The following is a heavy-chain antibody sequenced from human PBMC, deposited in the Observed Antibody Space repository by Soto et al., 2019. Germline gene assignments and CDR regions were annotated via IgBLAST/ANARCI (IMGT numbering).Heavy chain of an antibody. D-gene: IGHD5-18*01. V-gene: IGHV4-31*03. CDR2: IYYSGST. CDR1: GGSISSGGYS. Sequence: SETLSLTFTVSGGSISSGGYSWSWIRQHPGKGLEWIGYIYYSGSTYYNPSLKSRVTISVDTSKNQFSLKLSSVTAADTAVYYCARDVGGVDTAMDNWFDPWGQGTLVTVSS. J-gene: IGHJ5*02. CDR3: ARDVGGVDTAMDNWFDP.